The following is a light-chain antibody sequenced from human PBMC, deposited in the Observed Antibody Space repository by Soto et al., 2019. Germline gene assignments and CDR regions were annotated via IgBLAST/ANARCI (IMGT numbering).Light chain of an antibody. J-gene: IGLJ1*01. CDR1: SSDVGGYNY. CDR2: EVS. Sequence: ALTQPASVSGSPGQSITISCTGTSSDVGGYNYVSWYQQHPGKAPKLMIYEVSNRPSGVSNRFSGSKSGNTASLTISGLQAEDEADYYCSSYTSSSTLSVFGTGTKVTVL. CDR3: SSYTSSSTLSV. V-gene: IGLV2-14*01.